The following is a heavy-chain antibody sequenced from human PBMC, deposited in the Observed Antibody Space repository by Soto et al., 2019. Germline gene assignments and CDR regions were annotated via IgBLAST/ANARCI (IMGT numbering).Heavy chain of an antibody. CDR3: ATRPTTVTTYYFDY. CDR1: GGSISSGDYY. D-gene: IGHD4-17*01. CDR2: IYYSGST. V-gene: IGHV4-30-4*01. J-gene: IGHJ4*02. Sequence: SETLSLTCTVSGGSISSGDYYWSWIRQPPGKGLEWIGYIYYSGSTYYNPSLKSRVTISVDTSKNQFSLKLSSVTAADTAVYYCATRPTTVTTYYFDYWGQGTLVTVSS.